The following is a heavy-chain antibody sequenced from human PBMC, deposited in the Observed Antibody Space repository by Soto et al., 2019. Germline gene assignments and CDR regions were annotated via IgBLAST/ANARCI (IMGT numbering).Heavy chain of an antibody. Sequence: QVQLVESGGGLVKPGGSLRLSCAASGFTFSDYYMSWIRQAPGKGLEWVSYISSRSDYANHADSVKGRFTISRDNAKNSLYLQMNSLRADDTAGYYCARVRALAADGLDVWGQGTTVTVS. J-gene: IGHJ6*02. CDR2: ISSRSDYA. D-gene: IGHD6-19*01. CDR1: GFTFSDYY. V-gene: IGHV3-11*05. CDR3: ARVRALAADGLDV.